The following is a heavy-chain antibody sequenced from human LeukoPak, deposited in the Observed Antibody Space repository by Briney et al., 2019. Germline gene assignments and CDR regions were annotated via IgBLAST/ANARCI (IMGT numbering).Heavy chain of an antibody. V-gene: IGHV3-23*01. CDR3: AKELDLWHEEGDWFDP. J-gene: IGHJ5*02. CDR2: INDDVT. D-gene: IGHD3-3*01. CDR1: GFSFSSYS. Sequence: GGSLRLSCTASGFSFSSYSMSWVRQPPGKGLEGFSAINDDVTYYRDSVKGRFTVSRDNSRNTLYLQLNSLRAEDTAVYYCAKELDLWHEEGDWFDPWGQGTLVTVSS.